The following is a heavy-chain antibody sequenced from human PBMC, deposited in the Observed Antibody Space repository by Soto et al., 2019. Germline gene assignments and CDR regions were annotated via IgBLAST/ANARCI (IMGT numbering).Heavy chain of an antibody. CDR2: ISTNGGST. Sequence: PGGALRLSCSASGFTFSSYAMHWVRQAPGKGLEYVSSISTNGGSTHYADSVKGRFTISRDNAKNSLYLQMNSLRAEDTAVYYCARDLGGYSYGFDYWGQGTLVTVSS. J-gene: IGHJ4*02. D-gene: IGHD5-18*01. CDR3: ARDLGGYSYGFDY. CDR1: GFTFSSYA. V-gene: IGHV3-64*04.